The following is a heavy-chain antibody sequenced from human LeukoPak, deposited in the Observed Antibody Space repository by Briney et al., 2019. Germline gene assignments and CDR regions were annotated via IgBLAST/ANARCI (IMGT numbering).Heavy chain of an antibody. J-gene: IGHJ3*02. Sequence: PGGSLRLSCSASGFTFSSYSMNWVRQAPGKGLEWVSSISSSSSCIYYADSVKGRFTISRDNAKNSLYLQMNSLRAEDTAVYYCAKDRGGDGTDAFDIWGQGTMVTVSS. CDR2: ISSSSSCI. CDR1: GFTFSSYS. V-gene: IGHV3-21*01. D-gene: IGHD2-21*02. CDR3: AKDRGGDGTDAFDI.